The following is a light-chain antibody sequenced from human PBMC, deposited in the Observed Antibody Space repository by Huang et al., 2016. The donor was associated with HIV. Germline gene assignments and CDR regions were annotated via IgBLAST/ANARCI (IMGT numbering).Light chain of an antibody. Sequence: DIQMTQSSSTLSASVGDRVTNTCRASESISSWLAWYQQKPGKAPKLLIFDASSLESGVPSKFSGSGSGTEFTLTISSLQPDDFATYYCQQYNTYPYTFGQGTKLEIK. J-gene: IGKJ2*01. CDR1: ESISSW. V-gene: IGKV1-5*01. CDR2: DAS. CDR3: QQYNTYPYT.